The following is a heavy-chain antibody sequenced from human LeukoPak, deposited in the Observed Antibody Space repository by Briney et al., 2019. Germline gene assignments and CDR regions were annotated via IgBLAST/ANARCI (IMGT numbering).Heavy chain of an antibody. D-gene: IGHD1-26*01. CDR3: ASPGSYFDY. CDR1: GFTFSSYS. J-gene: IGHJ4*02. V-gene: IGHV3-48*01. Sequence: GGSLRLSCAASGFTFSSYSMNWVRQAPGKGLEWVSYISSSSSTIYYADSVKGRFTISRDNAKNSLYLQMNSLRAEDTAVYYCASPGSYFDYWGQGTLVTVSS. CDR2: ISSSSSTI.